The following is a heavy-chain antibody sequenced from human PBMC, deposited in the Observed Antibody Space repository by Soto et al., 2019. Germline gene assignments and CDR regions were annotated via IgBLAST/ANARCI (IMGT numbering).Heavy chain of an antibody. CDR2: ISGSGGST. V-gene: IGHV3-23*01. Sequence: GGSLRLSCAASGFTFSSYAMSWVRQAPGKGLEWVSAISGSGGSTYYADSVKGRFTISRDNSKNTLYLQMNSLRAEDTAVYYCAKEVGGSYYFSGNAGFDYWGQGTLVTVSS. CDR1: GFTFSSYA. CDR3: AKEVGGSYYFSGNAGFDY. J-gene: IGHJ4*02. D-gene: IGHD1-26*01.